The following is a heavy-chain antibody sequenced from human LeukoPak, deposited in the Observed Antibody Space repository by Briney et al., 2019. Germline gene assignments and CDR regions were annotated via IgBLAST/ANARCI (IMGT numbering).Heavy chain of an antibody. J-gene: IGHJ4*02. D-gene: IGHD2-15*01. V-gene: IGHV3-53*01. CDR1: GFTVSSNY. CDR2: IYSGGST. Sequence: PGGSLRLSCAASGFTVSSNYMSWVRQAPGKGLEWVSVIYSGGSTYYADSVKGRFTISRDNSKNTLYLQMNSLRAEDTAVYYCASGYCSGGGCYSFFDYWGQGTLVTVSS. CDR3: ASGYCSGGGCYSFFDY.